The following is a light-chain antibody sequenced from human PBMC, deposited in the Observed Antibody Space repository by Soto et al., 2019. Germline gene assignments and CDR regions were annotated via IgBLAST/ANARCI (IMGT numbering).Light chain of an antibody. CDR3: QQAYSWPIT. V-gene: IGKV1-12*01. CDR2: AAS. CDR1: QDIRSW. Sequence: DLQMTQSPSSVSASVGDRVTITCRASQDIRSWLAWYQQKPGKAPKFLIYAASTLQSGVPSRFSGSGSGTEFPLTISNLQPEDFATYFCQQAYSWPITFGQGTRLEIK. J-gene: IGKJ5*01.